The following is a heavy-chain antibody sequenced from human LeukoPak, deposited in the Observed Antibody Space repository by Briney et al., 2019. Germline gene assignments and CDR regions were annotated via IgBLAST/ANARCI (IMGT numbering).Heavy chain of an antibody. CDR2: INPNSGGT. J-gene: IGHJ1*01. Sequence: ASVKVSCKPSGYTFTGYYMHWVRQAPGQGLEWMGWINPNSGGTNYAQKFQGRVTMTRDTSISIAYMELSRLRSDDTAVYYCAREPSSSWYYEYFQHWGQGTLVTVSS. CDR1: GYTFTGYY. D-gene: IGHD6-13*01. CDR3: AREPSSSWYYEYFQH. V-gene: IGHV1-2*02.